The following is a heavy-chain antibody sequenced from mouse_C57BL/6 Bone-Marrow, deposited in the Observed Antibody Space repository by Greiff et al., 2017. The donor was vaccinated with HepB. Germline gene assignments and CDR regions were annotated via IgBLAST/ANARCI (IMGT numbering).Heavy chain of an antibody. D-gene: IGHD4-1*01. V-gene: IGHV1-15*01. CDR2: IDPETGGT. Sequence: VQLQQSGAELVRPGASVTLSCKASGYTFTDYEMHWVKQTPVHGLEWIGAIDPETGGTAYNQKFKGKAILTADKSSSTAYMKLRSLTSEDSAVYYCTRGGLGRDYWGQGTTLTVSS. J-gene: IGHJ2*01. CDR1: GYTFTDYE. CDR3: TRGGLGRDY.